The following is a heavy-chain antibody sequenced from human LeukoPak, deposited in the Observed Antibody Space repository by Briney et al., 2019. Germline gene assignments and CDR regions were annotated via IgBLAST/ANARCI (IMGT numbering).Heavy chain of an antibody. CDR1: GFTFSSYD. D-gene: IGHD6-13*01. CDR3: AKDRLRGAAAGYYFDY. CDR2: ISYDGSNK. V-gene: IGHV3-30*18. Sequence: PGGSLRLSCAASGFTFSSYDIHWVRQAPGKGLKWVAVISYDGSNKYYADSVKGRFTISRDNSKNTLYLQMNSLRPEDTAVYHCAKDRLRGAAAGYYFDYWGQGTLVTVSS. J-gene: IGHJ4*02.